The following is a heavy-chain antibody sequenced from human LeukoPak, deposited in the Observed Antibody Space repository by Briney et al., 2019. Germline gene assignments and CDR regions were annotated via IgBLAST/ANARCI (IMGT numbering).Heavy chain of an antibody. V-gene: IGHV3-64*01. J-gene: IGHJ6*03. CDR3: ARDQRIVVVPAAMGAYYYYMDV. D-gene: IGHD2-2*01. Sequence: GGSLRLSCAASGFTFSSYAMHWVRQAPGKGLEYVSAISSNGGSTYYANSVKGRFTISRDYSKNTLYLQMGSLRAEDMAVYYCARDQRIVVVPAAMGAYYYYMDVWGKGTTVTVSS. CDR2: ISSNGGST. CDR1: GFTFSSYA.